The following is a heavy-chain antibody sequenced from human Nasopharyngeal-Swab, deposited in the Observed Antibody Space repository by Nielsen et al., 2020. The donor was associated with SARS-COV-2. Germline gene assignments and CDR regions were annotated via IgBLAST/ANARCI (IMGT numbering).Heavy chain of an antibody. CDR3: ARKGAYYYYYYGMDV. CDR2: IWYDGSNK. Sequence: WIRQPPGKGLEWVAVIWYDGSNKYYADSVKGRFTISRDNAKNSLYLQMNSLRAEDTAMYYCARKGAYYYYYYGMDVWGQGTTVTVSS. D-gene: IGHD3-16*01. V-gene: IGHV3-33*01. J-gene: IGHJ6*02.